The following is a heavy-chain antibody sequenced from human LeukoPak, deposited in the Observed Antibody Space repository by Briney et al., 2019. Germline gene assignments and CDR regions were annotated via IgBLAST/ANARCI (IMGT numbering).Heavy chain of an antibody. D-gene: IGHD6-13*01. V-gene: IGHV1-69*05. Sequence: SVKVSCKASGGTFSSYAISWVRQAPGQGLEWMGAIIPIFGTANYAQKFQGRVTITTDESTSTAYMELSSLRSEDTAVYYCASSISIAAAGPFDYWGQGTLVTVSS. CDR1: GGTFSSYA. J-gene: IGHJ4*02. CDR3: ASSISIAAAGPFDY. CDR2: IIPIFGTA.